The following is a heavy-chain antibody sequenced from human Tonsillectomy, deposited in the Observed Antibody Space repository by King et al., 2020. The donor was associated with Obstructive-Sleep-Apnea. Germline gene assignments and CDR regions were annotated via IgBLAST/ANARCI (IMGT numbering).Heavy chain of an antibody. CDR3: ARESGDYGDYSSIGD. Sequence: QLVQSGAEVKKPGSSVKVSCKASGGTFSSYAISWVRQAPGQELEWMGRIIPILGIASYAQNIPGRVTITADKSTSTAYMELSSLSPEDTAVYYCARESGDYGDYSSIGDWGQGTLVTVSS. CDR2: IIPILGIA. J-gene: IGHJ4*02. D-gene: IGHD4-17*01. V-gene: IGHV1-69*04. CDR1: GGTFSSYA.